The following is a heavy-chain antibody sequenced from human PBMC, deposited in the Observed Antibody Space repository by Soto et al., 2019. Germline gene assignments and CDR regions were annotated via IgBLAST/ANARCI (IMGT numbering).Heavy chain of an antibody. J-gene: IGHJ4*02. CDR3: ASGWYVNYFDY. CDR1: GVSISSYY. V-gene: IGHV4-59*01. CDR2: IYYSGST. D-gene: IGHD6-19*01. Sequence: ETLSLTCTGSGVSISSYYWSWIRQPPGKGLEWIGYIYYSGSTNYNPSLKSRVTISVDTSKNQFSLKLSSVTAADTAVYYCASGWYVNYFDYWGQGTLVTVSS.